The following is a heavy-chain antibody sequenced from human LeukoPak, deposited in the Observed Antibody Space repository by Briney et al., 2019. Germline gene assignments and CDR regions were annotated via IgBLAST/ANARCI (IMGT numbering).Heavy chain of an antibody. D-gene: IGHD1-26*01. V-gene: IGHV4-59*12. CDR1: GGSISSYY. Sequence: SETLSLTCTVSGGSISSYYWSWIRQPPGKGLEWIGYIYHSGSTYYNPSLKSRVTISVDRSKNQFSLKLSSVTAADTAVYYCARGSKGVELQLDAFDIWGQGTMVTVSS. CDR3: ARGSKGVELQLDAFDI. J-gene: IGHJ3*02. CDR2: IYHSGST.